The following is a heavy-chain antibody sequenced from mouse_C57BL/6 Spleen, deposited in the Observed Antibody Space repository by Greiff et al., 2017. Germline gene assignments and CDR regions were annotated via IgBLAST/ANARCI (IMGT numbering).Heavy chain of an antibody. D-gene: IGHD1-1*01. Sequence: VQLQQSGPGLVKPSQSLSLTCSVTGYSITSGYYWNWIRQFPGNKLEWMGYISYDGSNNYNPSLKNRISITRDTSKNQFFLKLNSVTTEDTATYYCARDYYYGSPYAMDYWGQGTSVTVSS. CDR1: GYSITSGYY. J-gene: IGHJ4*01. CDR3: ARDYYYGSPYAMDY. CDR2: ISYDGSN. V-gene: IGHV3-6*01.